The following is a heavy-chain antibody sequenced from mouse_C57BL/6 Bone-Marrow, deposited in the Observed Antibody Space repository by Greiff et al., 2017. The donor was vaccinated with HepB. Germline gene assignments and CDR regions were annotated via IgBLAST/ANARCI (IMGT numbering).Heavy chain of an antibody. CDR1: GYTFTSYW. CDR2: INPSSGYT. D-gene: IGHD2-2*01. V-gene: IGHV1-7*01. CDR3: ALWLRLYWYFDV. Sequence: VQLQQSGAELAKPGASVKLSCKASGYTFTSYWMHWVKQRPGQGLEWIGYINPSSGYTKYNQKFKDKATLTADKSSSTAYMQLSSLTYEDSAVYCCALWLRLYWYFDVWGTGTTVTVSS. J-gene: IGHJ1*03.